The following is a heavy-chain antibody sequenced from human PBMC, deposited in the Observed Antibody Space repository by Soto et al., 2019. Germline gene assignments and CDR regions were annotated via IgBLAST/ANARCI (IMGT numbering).Heavy chain of an antibody. J-gene: IGHJ4*02. CDR3: AQVGTSVTTGLEY. CDR1: GFTFSSYA. D-gene: IGHD4-17*01. Sequence: PGGSLRLSCAASGFTFSSYAMSWVRQAPGKGLEWVSAISGGGVSTYYADSVKGRFTISRDNSKNTLYLQMNSLRAEDTAVYFCAQVGTSVTTGLEYWGQGTLVTVSS. V-gene: IGHV3-23*01. CDR2: ISGGGVST.